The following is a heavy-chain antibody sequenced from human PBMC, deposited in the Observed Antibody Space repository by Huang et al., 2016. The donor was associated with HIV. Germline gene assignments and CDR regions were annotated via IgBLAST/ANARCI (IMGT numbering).Heavy chain of an antibody. V-gene: IGHV1-69*10. CDR2: IISIVRVT. D-gene: IGHD2-15*01. CDR3: AGGGANLYYYYHLDV. CDR1: GGTFSSFA. Sequence: QVQLVQSGAELKKPGSSVRVSCKASGGTFSSFAISWLRQAPGHRLEWMGGIISIVRVTKYAEKFQDRVTITADESTSTAYMELSSLRSEDTATYYCAGGGANLYYYYHLDVWGKGTTVTVSS. J-gene: IGHJ6*03.